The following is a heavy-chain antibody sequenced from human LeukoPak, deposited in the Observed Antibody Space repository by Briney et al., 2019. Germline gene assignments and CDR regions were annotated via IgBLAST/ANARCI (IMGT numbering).Heavy chain of an antibody. V-gene: IGHV3-23*01. CDR1: GFTFSSYA. J-gene: IGHJ4*02. CDR3: AKDHWDSSDYPY. D-gene: IGHD3-22*01. CDR2: ISSSGGRT. Sequence: GGSLRLSCAASGFTFSSYAMSWVRQAPGKGLEWVSAISSSGGRTYYADSVKGRFTISRDNSKNTLYLQMNSLRAEDTAVYYCAKDHWDSSDYPYWGQGTLVTVSS.